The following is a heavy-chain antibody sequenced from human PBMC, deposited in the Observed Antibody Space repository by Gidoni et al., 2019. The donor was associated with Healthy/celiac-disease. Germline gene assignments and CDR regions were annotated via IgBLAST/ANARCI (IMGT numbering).Heavy chain of an antibody. CDR3: ARGGLTREAFDI. CDR1: GGSISSGGYY. Sequence: QVQLQESGPGLVKPSQTLYLTCTVSGGSISSGGYYWSWIRQHPGKGLEWIGYIYYSGGTYYSPSLKSRVTISVDTTKNQFSLKLSSGAAADTAVYYCARGGLTREAFDIWGQGTMVTVSS. J-gene: IGHJ3*02. D-gene: IGHD1-26*01. CDR2: IYYSGGT. V-gene: IGHV4-31*03.